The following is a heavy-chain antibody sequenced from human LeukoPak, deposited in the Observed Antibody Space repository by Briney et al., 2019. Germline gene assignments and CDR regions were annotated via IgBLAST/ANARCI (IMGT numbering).Heavy chain of an antibody. D-gene: IGHD6-6*01. J-gene: IGHJ5*02. V-gene: IGHV3-23*01. CDR3: AKEAARRRINWFDP. Sequence: PSETLSLTCGVSGYSITSGYYWGWVRQAPGKGLEWVSAISGSGGSTYYADSVKGRFTISRDNSKNTLYLQMNSLRAEDTAVYYCAKEAARRRINWFDPWGQGTLVTVSS. CDR2: ISGSGGST. CDR1: GYSITSGYY.